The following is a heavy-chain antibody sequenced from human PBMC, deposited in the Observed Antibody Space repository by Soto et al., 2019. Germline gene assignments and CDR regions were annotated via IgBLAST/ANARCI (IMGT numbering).Heavy chain of an antibody. CDR1: GFTFSSHA. CDR3: VRDLLKATRETPP. J-gene: IGHJ5*02. D-gene: IGHD3-16*01. V-gene: IGHV3-23*01. Sequence: GGSPRLSCAASGFTFSSHAMSWVRQAPGMGLEWVSAISNTGGSTFYADSVKGRFTISRDNSKNTLYLQMNSLRAEDKAVFHCVRDLLKATRETPPWGQGTLVTVSS. CDR2: ISNTGGST.